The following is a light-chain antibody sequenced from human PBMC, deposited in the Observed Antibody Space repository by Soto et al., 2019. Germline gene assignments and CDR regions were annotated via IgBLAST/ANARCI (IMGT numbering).Light chain of an antibody. Sequence: EIVLTQAAGTLALSPGEGATLSCRASQSVSKYLAWYQQKPGQAPRLLIYGASSRATGIPDSFSGSGSGTDFTLTISRLEPEDFAVYYCQQYGGSPQTFGQGTKVDIK. V-gene: IGKV3-20*01. CDR1: QSVSKY. J-gene: IGKJ1*01. CDR3: QQYGGSPQT. CDR2: GAS.